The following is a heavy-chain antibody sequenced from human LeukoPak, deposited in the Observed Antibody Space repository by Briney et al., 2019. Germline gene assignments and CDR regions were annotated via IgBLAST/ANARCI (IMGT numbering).Heavy chain of an antibody. V-gene: IGHV4-38-2*01. D-gene: IGHD2-2*01. Sequence: SETLSLTCAVSGYSISSGYSWGWIRQPPGKGPECIGYVNHAGSTYYNPSLRSRVSILVDTSKNQFSLRLGSVTAADTAVYYCARAPHCGTTSCYEVGYWGQGTLVTVSS. J-gene: IGHJ4*02. CDR3: ARAPHCGTTSCYEVGY. CDR2: VNHAGST. CDR1: GYSISSGYS.